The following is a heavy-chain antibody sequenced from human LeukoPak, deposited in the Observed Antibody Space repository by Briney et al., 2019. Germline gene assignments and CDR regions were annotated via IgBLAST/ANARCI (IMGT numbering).Heavy chain of an antibody. D-gene: IGHD6-19*01. CDR1: GFTFSSYW. Sequence: GGSLGLSCAASGFTFSSYWMSWVRQAPGKGLEWVANIKQDGSEKYYVDSVKGRFTVSRDNAKNSLFLQMSSLGAEDTAVYYCARDFNPAGSSSGWSTCKYWGQGTLVTAPS. CDR2: IKQDGSEK. V-gene: IGHV3-7*05. J-gene: IGHJ4*02. CDR3: ARDFNPAGSSSGWSTCKY.